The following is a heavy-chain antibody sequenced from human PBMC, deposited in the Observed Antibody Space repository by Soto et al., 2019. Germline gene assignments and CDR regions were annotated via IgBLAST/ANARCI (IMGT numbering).Heavy chain of an antibody. V-gene: IGHV3-53*01. J-gene: IGHJ3*02. CDR1: GFTVSSNY. CDR2: LYSGGSK. CDR3: ASKTEPAAIWWDGSFDI. Sequence: EVQLVESGGGLIQPGGSLRLSCAASGFTVSSNYMTWVRQAPGKGLEWVSLLYSGGSKYYADSVKGRFTISRDSSKNTLYLQMNSLRAEDTAVYFCASKTEPAAIWWDGSFDIWGQGTMVTVSS. D-gene: IGHD2-2*01.